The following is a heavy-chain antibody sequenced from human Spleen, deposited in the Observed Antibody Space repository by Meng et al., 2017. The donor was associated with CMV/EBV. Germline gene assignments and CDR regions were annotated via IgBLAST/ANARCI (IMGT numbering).Heavy chain of an antibody. CDR3: ARGSGYCSSTSCRAEYFQH. CDR2: IIPIFGTA. D-gene: IGHD2-2*01. V-gene: IGHV1-69*05. CDR1: FSSYA. Sequence: FSSYAISWVRQAPGQGLEWMGGIIPIFGTANDAQKFQGRVTITTDESTSTAYMELSSLRSEDTAVYYCARGSGYCSSTSCRAEYFQHWGQGTLVTVSS. J-gene: IGHJ1*01.